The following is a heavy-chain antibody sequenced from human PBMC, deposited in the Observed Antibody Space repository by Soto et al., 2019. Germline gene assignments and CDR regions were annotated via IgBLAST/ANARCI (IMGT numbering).Heavy chain of an antibody. CDR2: ISSSGSTI. D-gene: IGHD3-10*01. J-gene: IGHJ5*02. V-gene: IGHV3-11*01. CDR1: GFTFSDYY. Sequence: GGSLRLSCAASGFTFSDYYMSWTRQAPGKGLEWVSYISSSGSTIYYADSVKGRFAISRDNAKNSLYLQMNSLRAEDTAVYYCARDQIRPYYYGSGSYYDNWFDPWGQGTLVTVSS. CDR3: ARDQIRPYYYGSGSYYDNWFDP.